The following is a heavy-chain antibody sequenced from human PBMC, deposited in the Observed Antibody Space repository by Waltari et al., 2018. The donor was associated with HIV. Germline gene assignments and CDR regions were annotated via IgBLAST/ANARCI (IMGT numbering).Heavy chain of an antibody. D-gene: IGHD3-16*01. CDR3: VRGGEGTYGDY. J-gene: IGHJ4*02. CDR2: ISRDSRYI. V-gene: IGHV3-21*01. Sequence: GLEWVSSISRDSRYIYYADSVKGRFTISRDNARNSLFLQMNSLRADDTAVYYCVRGGEGTYGDYWGQGTLVTVSS.